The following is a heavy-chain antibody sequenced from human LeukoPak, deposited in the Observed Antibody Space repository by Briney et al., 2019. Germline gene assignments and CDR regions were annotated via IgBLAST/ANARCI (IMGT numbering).Heavy chain of an antibody. V-gene: IGHV3-7*01. Sequence: PGGSLRLSCAASGLTGSHNYVTWVRQAPGKGLEWVANIKQDGSEKYYVDSVKGRFTISRDNAKNSLYLQMNSLRAEDTAVYYCTRTPDGVDYWGQGTLVTVSS. D-gene: IGHD3-10*01. J-gene: IGHJ4*02. CDR2: IKQDGSEK. CDR1: GLTGSHNY. CDR3: TRTPDGVDY.